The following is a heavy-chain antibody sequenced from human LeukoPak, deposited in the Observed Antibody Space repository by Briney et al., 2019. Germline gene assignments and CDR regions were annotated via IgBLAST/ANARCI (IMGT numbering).Heavy chain of an antibody. D-gene: IGHD1-26*01. V-gene: IGHV4-59*08. CDR3: ARFEWELSWVGP. CDR2: IYYSGSI. Sequence: PSETLSLTCTVSGGSISSYYWSWIRQPPGKGLEWIGYIYYSGSIKYNSSLKSRVTISVDTSKNQISLKLRSVTAADTAVYYCARFEWELSWVGPWGQGTLVTVSS. CDR1: GGSISSYY. J-gene: IGHJ5*02.